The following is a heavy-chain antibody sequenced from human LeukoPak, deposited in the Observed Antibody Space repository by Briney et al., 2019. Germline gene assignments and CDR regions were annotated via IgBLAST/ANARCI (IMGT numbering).Heavy chain of an antibody. D-gene: IGHD2-15*01. CDR3: ARGGCDYYFDY. Sequence: GASVKVSCRASGYTFIGSYMHWLRQAPGQGLEWMGWINPNSGGTSYPQRFQGRVTMTRDTSITTAYMELTSLRSDDTAVYYCARGGCDYYFDYWGQGTLVTVSS. CDR1: GYTFIGSY. V-gene: IGHV1-2*02. J-gene: IGHJ4*02. CDR2: INPNSGGT.